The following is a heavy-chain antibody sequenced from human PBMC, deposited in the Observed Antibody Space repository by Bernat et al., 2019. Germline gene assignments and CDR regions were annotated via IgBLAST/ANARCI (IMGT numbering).Heavy chain of an antibody. Sequence: QVQLVESGGGVVQPGRSLRLSCAASGFTFSSYGMHWVRQAPGKGLEWVAVIWYDGSNKYYADYVKGRFTISRDNSKNTLYLQMNSLRAEDTAVYYCARESTFPNYYFDYWGQGTLVTVSS. J-gene: IGHJ4*02. CDR2: IWYDGSNK. V-gene: IGHV3-33*01. D-gene: IGHD3-16*01. CDR1: GFTFSSYG. CDR3: ARESTFPNYYFDY.